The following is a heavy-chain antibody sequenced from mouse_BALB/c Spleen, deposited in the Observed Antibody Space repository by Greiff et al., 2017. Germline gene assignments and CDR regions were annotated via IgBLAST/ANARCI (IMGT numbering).Heavy chain of an antibody. V-gene: IGHV1-20*01. CDR2: INPYNGDT. J-gene: IGHJ4*01. Sequence: VQLQQSGPELVKPGASVKISCKASGYSFTGYFMNWVMQSHGKSLEWIGRINPYNGDTFYNQKFKSKATLTVDNSSSTAYMELRSLTSEDSAVYYCALMITTTTGAMDYWGQGTSVTVSS. CDR3: ALMITTTTGAMDY. CDR1: GYSFTGYF. D-gene: IGHD2-4*01.